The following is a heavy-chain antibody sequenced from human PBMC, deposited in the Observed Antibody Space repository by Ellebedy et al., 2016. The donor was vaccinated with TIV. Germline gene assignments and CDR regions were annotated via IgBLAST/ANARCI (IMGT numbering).Heavy chain of an antibody. CDR2: IIPIFGTA. V-gene: IGHV1-69*06. CDR3: ASQVREGGIDY. J-gene: IGHJ4*02. CDR1: GGTFSSYA. D-gene: IGHD3-10*01. Sequence: SVKVSCXASGGTFSSYAISWVRQAPGQGLEWMGGIIPIFGTANYAQKFQGRVTITADKSTSTAYMELSSLRSEDTAVYYCASQVREGGIDYWGQGTLVTVSS.